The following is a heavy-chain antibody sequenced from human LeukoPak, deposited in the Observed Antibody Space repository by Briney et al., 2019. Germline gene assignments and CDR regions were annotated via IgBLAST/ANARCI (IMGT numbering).Heavy chain of an antibody. J-gene: IGHJ4*02. CDR1: GFTFSRYW. CDR3: ARDLSRDGYNLGY. D-gene: IGHD5-24*01. V-gene: IGHV3-74*01. Sequence: PGGSLRLSCAASGFTFSRYWMYWVRQAPGKGLVWVSRINSDGSTTSYADSVKGRFTISRDNGKNTLYLQMNRLRAEDTAVYYCARDLSRDGYNLGYWGQGTLVTVSS. CDR2: INSDGSTT.